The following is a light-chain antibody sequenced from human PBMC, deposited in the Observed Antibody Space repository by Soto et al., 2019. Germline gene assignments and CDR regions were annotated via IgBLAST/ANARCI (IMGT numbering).Light chain of an antibody. Sequence: ETVITRAPTTLSLSPGESATPSRRASQSVSNNLAWYQHKPGRAPRLLIYDASTRATGIPARFSGSGSGTDFTLAISSLQPEDSATYYCLPDINYPWTVGPVTKVEIK. CDR3: LPDINYPWT. V-gene: IGKV3-15*01. CDR1: QSVSNN. CDR2: DAS. J-gene: IGKJ1*01.